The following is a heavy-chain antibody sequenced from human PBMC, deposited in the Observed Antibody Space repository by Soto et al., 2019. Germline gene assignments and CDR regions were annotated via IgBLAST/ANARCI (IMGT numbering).Heavy chain of an antibody. CDR2: ISSNGGST. CDR1: GFTFSSYA. D-gene: IGHD6-19*01. J-gene: IGHJ4*02. CDR3: VKELYSGWPFDY. V-gene: IGHV3-64D*08. Sequence: GGSLRLSCAASGFTFSSYAMSWVRQAPGKGLEYVSAISSNGGSTYYADSVKGRFTISRDNSKNTLYLQMSSLRAEDTAVYYCVKELYSGWPFDYWGQGTLVTVSS.